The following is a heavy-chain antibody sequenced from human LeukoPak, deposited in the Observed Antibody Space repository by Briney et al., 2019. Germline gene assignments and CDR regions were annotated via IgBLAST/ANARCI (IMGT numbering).Heavy chain of an antibody. J-gene: IGHJ4*02. CDR3: ARDSEGYDFWSGYYYFDY. D-gene: IGHD3-3*01. Sequence: ASVKVSCKASGYTFTSYGISWVRQAPGQGLEWMGWISAYNGNTNYAQKLQGRVTMTTDTSTSTAYMELRSLRSDDTAVYYCARDSEGYDFWSGYYYFDYWGQGTLVTVSS. CDR1: GYTFTSYG. CDR2: ISAYNGNT. V-gene: IGHV1-18*01.